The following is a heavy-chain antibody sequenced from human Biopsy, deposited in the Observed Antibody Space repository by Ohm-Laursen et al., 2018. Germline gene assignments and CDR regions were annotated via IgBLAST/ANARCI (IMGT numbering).Heavy chain of an antibody. CDR1: GFTFSASA. J-gene: IGHJ4*02. CDR3: TREGAGFDN. D-gene: IGHD3-10*01. CDR2: IRSKAKSYAT. Sequence: SLRLSCAASGFTFSASAVHWVRQASGKGLEWVGRIRSKAKSYATAYAASVTGRFTISRDDSKNTTYLQMNSLKTEDTAVYYCTREGAGFDNGGQGTLVTVSS. V-gene: IGHV3-73*01.